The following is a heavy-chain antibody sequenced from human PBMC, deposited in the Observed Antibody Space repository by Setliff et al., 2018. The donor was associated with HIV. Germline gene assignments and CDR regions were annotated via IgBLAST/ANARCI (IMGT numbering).Heavy chain of an antibody. Sequence: PGGSLRLSCAASGFTFNNYWMNWVRQAPGKGLEWVSIISGSGTNTHYADSVKGRFTISRDDSNNVVHLQMNSLKTEDTGVYFCATDNGPSYSMDIWGQGTTVTVSS. CDR2: ISGSGTNT. CDR1: GFTFNNYW. CDR3: ATDNGPSYSMDI. V-gene: IGHV3-23*01. J-gene: IGHJ6*02. D-gene: IGHD2-21*01.